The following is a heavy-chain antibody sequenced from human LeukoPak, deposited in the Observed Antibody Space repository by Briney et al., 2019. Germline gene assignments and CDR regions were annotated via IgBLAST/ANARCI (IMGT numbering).Heavy chain of an antibody. V-gene: IGHV1-18*01. D-gene: IGHD6-19*01. CDR1: GYTFTSYD. Sequence: ASVKVSCKASGYTFTSYDISWVRQAPGQGLEWMGWISAYNGNTNYAQKLQGRVTMTTDTSTSTAYMELRSLRSDDTAVYYCASSRPSGWYGDAEYFQHWGQGTLVTVSS. CDR2: ISAYNGNT. CDR3: ASSRPSGWYGDAEYFQH. J-gene: IGHJ1*01.